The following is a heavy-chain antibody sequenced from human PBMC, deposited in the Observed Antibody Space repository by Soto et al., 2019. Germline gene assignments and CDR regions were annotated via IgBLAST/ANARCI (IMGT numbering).Heavy chain of an antibody. CDR1: GFSLITKGVG. Sequence: QITLKESGPTLVKPTQTLTLTGTFSGFSLITKGVGVGWIRQPPGTALEWRARIYWDDSKHYSPSLNSRLNITKDTSRNLVVLTMTDMDPVDTATYYCAKKGGGDYILGYWGQGTLVTVSS. V-gene: IGHV2-5*02. J-gene: IGHJ4*02. CDR3: AKKGGGDYILGY. CDR2: IYWDDSK. D-gene: IGHD4-17*01.